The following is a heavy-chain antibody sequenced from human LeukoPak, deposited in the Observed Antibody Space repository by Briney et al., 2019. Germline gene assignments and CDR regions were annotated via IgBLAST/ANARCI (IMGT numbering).Heavy chain of an antibody. CDR2: IHYSGNT. Sequence: SETLSLTCTVSGGSISSYSWSWIRQPPEKGLEYIGYIHYSGNTNYNPSLKSRVTISADTSKNQFSLKLSSVTAADTAVYYCAKSHGSGWYSRLDPWGQGTLVTVSS. D-gene: IGHD6-19*01. V-gene: IGHV4-59*01. J-gene: IGHJ5*02. CDR3: AKSHGSGWYSRLDP. CDR1: GGSISSYS.